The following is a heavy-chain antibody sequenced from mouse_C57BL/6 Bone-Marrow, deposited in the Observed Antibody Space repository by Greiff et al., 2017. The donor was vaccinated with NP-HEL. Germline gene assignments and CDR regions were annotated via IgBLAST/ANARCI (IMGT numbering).Heavy chain of an antibody. D-gene: IGHD3-2*02. CDR2: IDPYNGGT. J-gene: IGHJ2*01. V-gene: IGHV1-15*01. CDR3: TNCQGYQFDD. Sequence: VQLQQSGAELVRPGASVKLSCKASGYTFTDYYMHWVKQTPGQGLEWIGVIDPYNGGTAYNQKFKGKATMTADKSSNTAYMELSSLTSEDSAVYYCTNCQGYQFDDWGQGTTVTVSS. CDR1: GYTFTDYY.